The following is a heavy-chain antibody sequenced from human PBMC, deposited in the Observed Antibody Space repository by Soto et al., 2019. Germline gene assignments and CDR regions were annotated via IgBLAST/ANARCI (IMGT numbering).Heavy chain of an antibody. J-gene: IGHJ3*02. CDR3: ARVDYYDSSGYYKGHDAFDI. Sequence: PGESLKISCKGSGYSLTSYWIGWVRQMPGKGLEWMGIIYPGDSDTRYSPSFQGQVTISADKSISTAYLQWSSLKASDTAMYYCARVDYYDSSGYYKGHDAFDIWGQGTMVTVSS. V-gene: IGHV5-51*01. D-gene: IGHD3-22*01. CDR2: IYPGDSDT. CDR1: GYSLTSYW.